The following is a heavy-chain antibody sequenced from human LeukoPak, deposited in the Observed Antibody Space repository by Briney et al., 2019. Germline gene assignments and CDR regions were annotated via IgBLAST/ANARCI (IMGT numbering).Heavy chain of an antibody. Sequence: PSETLSLTCTLSGGSISSNYWSWIRQPAEEGLEWIGRIYTSGSTNYNASHNSRVNMSVDKAKNQFSLKLSSVTAADKAVYYCARDRGDITIFGVVNYVFDYWGQGTLVTVSS. J-gene: IGHJ4*02. CDR1: GGSISSNY. CDR3: ARDRGDITIFGVVNYVFDY. CDR2: IYTSGST. D-gene: IGHD3-3*01. V-gene: IGHV4-4*07.